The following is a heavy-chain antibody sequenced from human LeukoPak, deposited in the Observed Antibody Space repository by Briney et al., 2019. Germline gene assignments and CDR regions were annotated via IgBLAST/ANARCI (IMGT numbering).Heavy chain of an antibody. J-gene: IGHJ6*02. Sequence: GGSLRLSCAASGFPFSSYWMTWVRQAPGKGLEWVANIKQDGSEKYYVDSVKGRFTISRDNAENSLYLQMNSLRAEDTAVYYCARVLLRFLEWFSGDGMDVWGQGTTVTVSS. CDR1: GFPFSSYW. D-gene: IGHD3-3*01. V-gene: IGHV3-7*01. CDR2: IKQDGSEK. CDR3: ARVLLRFLEWFSGDGMDV.